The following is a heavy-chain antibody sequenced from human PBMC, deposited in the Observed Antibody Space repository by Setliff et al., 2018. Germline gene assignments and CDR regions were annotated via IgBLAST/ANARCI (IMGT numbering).Heavy chain of an antibody. CDR2: IYQSGTT. V-gene: IGHV4-34*10. D-gene: IGHD7-27*01. Sequence: PSETLSLTCAVYSGSFSTYYWSWIRQPPGKGLEWIGDIYQSGTTNYNPSLKSRVTISADTSKNQFSLKLKSVTAADTAAYYCARYTPKLPELGIYGWFDYWGQGTPVTVSS. CDR1: SGSFSTYY. CDR3: ARYTPKLPELGIYGWFDY. J-gene: IGHJ4*02.